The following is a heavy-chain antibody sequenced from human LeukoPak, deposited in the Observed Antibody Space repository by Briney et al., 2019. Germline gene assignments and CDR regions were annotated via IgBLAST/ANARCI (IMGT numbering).Heavy chain of an antibody. CDR3: ARRTRGYSYGPYYYGMDV. Sequence: SETLSLTCAVYGGSFSGYYWSWIRQPPGKGLEWIGEINHSGSTSYNPSLKSRVTISVDTSKNQFSLKLSSVTAADTAVYYCARRTRGYSYGPYYYGMDVWGQGTTVTVSS. J-gene: IGHJ6*02. D-gene: IGHD5-18*01. V-gene: IGHV4-34*01. CDR1: GGSFSGYY. CDR2: INHSGST.